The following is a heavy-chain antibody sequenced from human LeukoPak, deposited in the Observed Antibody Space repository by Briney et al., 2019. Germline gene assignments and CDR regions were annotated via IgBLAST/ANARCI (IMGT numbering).Heavy chain of an antibody. V-gene: IGHV3-30*02. D-gene: IGHD2-21*02. J-gene: IGHJ4*02. CDR1: GFTFSSYG. Sequence: PGGSLRLSCAASGFTFSSYGMHWVRQAPGKGLEWVAVIWYDGSNKFYADSVKGRFTISRDSSKNTLYLQMNSLRAEDTAVYYCAKGCSLGGDCYSPFDYWGQGTLVTVSS. CDR2: IWYDGSNK. CDR3: AKGCSLGGDCYSPFDY.